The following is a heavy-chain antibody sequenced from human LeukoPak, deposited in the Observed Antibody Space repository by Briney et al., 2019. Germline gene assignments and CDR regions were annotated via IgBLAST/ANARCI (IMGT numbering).Heavy chain of an antibody. D-gene: IGHD4-17*01. J-gene: IGHJ4*02. CDR2: IIPIFGTA. V-gene: IGHV1-69*05. Sequence: GASVNVSCKASGGTFSSYAISWVRQAPGQGLEWMGGIIPIFGTANYAQKFQGRVTITTDESTSTAYMELSSLRSEDTAVYYCARAYGDYLYYFDYWGQGTLVTVSS. CDR1: GGTFSSYA. CDR3: ARAYGDYLYYFDY.